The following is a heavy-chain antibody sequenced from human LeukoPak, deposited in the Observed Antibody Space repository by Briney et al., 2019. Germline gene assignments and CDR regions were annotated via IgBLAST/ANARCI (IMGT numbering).Heavy chain of an antibody. CDR2: IYTSGST. CDR3: ARNSCPSGSCYDNRGYFDY. CDR1: GGSISSGTYY. D-gene: IGHD2-15*01. Sequence: SQTLSLTCTVSGGSISSGTYYWSGIRQPAGKGLEWIGRIYTSGSTNYNPSLKSRITISVDTSKNQFSLKLSSVTAADTAVYYCARNSCPSGSCYDNRGYFDYWGQGTLVTVSS. J-gene: IGHJ4*02. V-gene: IGHV4-61*02.